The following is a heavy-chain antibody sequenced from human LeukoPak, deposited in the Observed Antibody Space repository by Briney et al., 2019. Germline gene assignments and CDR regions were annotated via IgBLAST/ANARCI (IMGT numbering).Heavy chain of an antibody. Sequence: SLKIPCKGSGYSSTSYWIGRVRQMPGESLEWRGIIYPGDSDARYSPSFQGQVTISADKSISTAYRQWSSLTASDTAMYYCARTRGRGFVFDYWGQETLVTVSS. CDR1: GYSSTSYW. CDR3: ARTRGRGFVFDY. V-gene: IGHV5-51*01. D-gene: IGHD3-10*01. CDR2: IYPGDSDA. J-gene: IGHJ4*02.